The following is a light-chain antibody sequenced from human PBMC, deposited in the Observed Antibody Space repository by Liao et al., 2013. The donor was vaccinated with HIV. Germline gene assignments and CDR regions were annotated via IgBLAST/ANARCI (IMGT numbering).Light chain of an antibody. V-gene: IGLV3-1*01. CDR3: QVWDSSSDLYV. Sequence: SYELTQPPSVSVSPGQTASITCSADKLGDKYSCWYQQKPGQAPVLVIYYDSDRPSGIPARFSGSNSGNTATLTISRVEAGDEADYYCQVWDSSSDLYVFGTGTKVTVL. CDR2: YDS. J-gene: IGLJ1*01. CDR1: KLGDKY.